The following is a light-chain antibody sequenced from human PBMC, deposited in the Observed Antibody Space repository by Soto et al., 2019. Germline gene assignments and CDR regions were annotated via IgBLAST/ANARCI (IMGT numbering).Light chain of an antibody. J-gene: IGKJ4*01. CDR1: QSVSST. Sequence: EIVLTQSPATLSLSPGERATLSCRASQSVSSTFAWYQQKPGQAPRLLIYDTSNRATGIPARFSGSGSGTDFTLTISSLEPEDFAVYYCQHHSNWLRTFGGGTKVEIK. CDR3: QHHSNWLRT. CDR2: DTS. V-gene: IGKV3-11*01.